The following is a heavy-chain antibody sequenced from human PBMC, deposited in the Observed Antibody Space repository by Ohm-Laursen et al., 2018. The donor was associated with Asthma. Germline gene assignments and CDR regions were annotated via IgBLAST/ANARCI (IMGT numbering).Heavy chain of an antibody. CDR1: GFTFSNAW. D-gene: IGHD3-22*01. V-gene: IGHV3-15*01. CDR3: TTGRRYYDSSGYYPYYSDY. J-gene: IGHJ4*02. CDR2: IKSKADDGTT. Sequence: SLRLSCAASGFTFSNAWMTWVRQAPGKGLEWVGRIKSKADDGTTDYAAPVKGRFTISRDDSKNTLYLQMHSLKTEDTALYYCTTGRRYYDSSGYYPYYSDYWGQGTLVTVSS.